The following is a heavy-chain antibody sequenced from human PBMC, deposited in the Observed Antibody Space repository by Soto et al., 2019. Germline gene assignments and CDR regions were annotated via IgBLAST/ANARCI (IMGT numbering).Heavy chain of an antibody. Sequence: QVQLQESGPGLVKPSQTLSLTCTVSGGSIISGGYYWSWIRQHPGKGLEWIGYIYYSGSTYYNPSLKSRVTISVVTSKNQFSLKLSSVTAADTAVYYCARYYDTQNWFDPWGQGTLVTVSS. J-gene: IGHJ5*02. CDR1: GGSIISGGYY. CDR2: IYYSGST. D-gene: IGHD3-22*01. CDR3: ARYYDTQNWFDP. V-gene: IGHV4-31*03.